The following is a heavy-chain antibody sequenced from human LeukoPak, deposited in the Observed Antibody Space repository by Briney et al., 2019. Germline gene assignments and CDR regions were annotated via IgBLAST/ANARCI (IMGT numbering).Heavy chain of an antibody. J-gene: IGHJ5*02. CDR1: GFTFSSYG. Sequence: GGSLRLSCAASGFTFSSYGMHWVRQAPGKGLEWVAVISYDGSNKYYADSVKGRFTISRDNSKNTLYLQMNSLRAEDTAVYYCAKDSGRYSSRGYNWCDPWGQGTLVTVSS. D-gene: IGHD5-18*01. V-gene: IGHV3-30*18. CDR3: AKDSGRYSSRGYNWCDP. CDR2: ISYDGSNK.